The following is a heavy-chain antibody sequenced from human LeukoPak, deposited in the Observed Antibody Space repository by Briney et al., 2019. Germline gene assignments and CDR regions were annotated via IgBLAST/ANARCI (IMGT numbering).Heavy chain of an antibody. CDR2: ISYDGNTI. Sequence: GGSLRLSCAASEFTFSNYAVHWVRQAPGKGLQWVAVISYDGNTIHYADSVKGRFTISRDNSKNTLYLQMNSLRAEDTAVYYCAKDPPSPFSYGLGYYWGQGTLVTVSS. CDR1: EFTFSNYA. D-gene: IGHD5-18*01. V-gene: IGHV3-30*07. J-gene: IGHJ4*02. CDR3: AKDPPSPFSYGLGYY.